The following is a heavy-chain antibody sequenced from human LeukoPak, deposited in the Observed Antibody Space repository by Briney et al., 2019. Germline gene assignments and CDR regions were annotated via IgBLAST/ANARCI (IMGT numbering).Heavy chain of an antibody. CDR3: ARDIQLST. J-gene: IGHJ3*01. D-gene: IGHD5-24*01. CDR2: ISFSGDSI. Sequence: GGSLRLSCAASGFTFSDSAMTWVRQAPGKGLEWVSLISFSGDSIYYADSVRGRFTISRDNSKDTLYLQMNSLRAEDTAIYYCARDIQLSTWGLGTIVTVSS. CDR1: GFTFSDSA. V-gene: IGHV3-23*01.